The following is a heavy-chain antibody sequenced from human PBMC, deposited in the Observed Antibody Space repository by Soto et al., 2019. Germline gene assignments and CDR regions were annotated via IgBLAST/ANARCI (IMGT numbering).Heavy chain of an antibody. D-gene: IGHD6-19*01. J-gene: IGHJ4*02. Sequence: VQLLEAGGGLVQPGGSLRLSCAASGFPFSHYAMSWVRQAPGKGLEWVSAISGSGKDASYADSVRGRFTISRDNSRDTLYLQMNSLSAGETAVYYSGKERRGSGWFVRDYWGQGELVTVSS. CDR2: ISGSGKDA. CDR3: GKERRGSGWFVRDY. CDR1: GFPFSHYA. V-gene: IGHV3-23*01.